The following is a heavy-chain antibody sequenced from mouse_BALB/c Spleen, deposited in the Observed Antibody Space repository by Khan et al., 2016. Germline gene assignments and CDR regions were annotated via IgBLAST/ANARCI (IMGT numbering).Heavy chain of an antibody. CDR2: KRAGGST. CDR3: ARLEDI. J-gene: IGHJ2*01. Sequence: VQLKESGPGLVAPSQSLSITCTVSGFSLTSYCAHCGSRPSGKGLEWRGVKRAGGSTNKNSALMSRLSISKDTANSQVFLKMNSLQSDDTAMSYCARLEDIWGHGTTHTVSS. V-gene: IGHV2-9*02. CDR1: GFSLTSYC.